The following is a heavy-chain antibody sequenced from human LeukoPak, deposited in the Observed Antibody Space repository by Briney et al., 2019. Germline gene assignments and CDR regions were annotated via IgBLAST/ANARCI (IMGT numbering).Heavy chain of an antibody. V-gene: IGHV3-74*01. D-gene: IGHD6-13*01. CDR1: GFTFSRFW. CDR2: INSDGSDT. J-gene: IGHJ4*02. Sequence: GGSLRLSCAASGFTFSRFWMHWVRQAPGKGLVWVSHINSDGSDTNYADSVKGRFTISRDNAKNSLYLQMNSLRAEDTAVYYCARDLMGIAYRGAFYYWGQGTLVTVSS. CDR3: ARDLMGIAYRGAFYY.